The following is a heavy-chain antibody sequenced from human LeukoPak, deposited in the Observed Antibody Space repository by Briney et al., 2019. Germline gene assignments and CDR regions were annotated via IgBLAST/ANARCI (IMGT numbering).Heavy chain of an antibody. CDR2: IYYSGST. Sequence: SETLSLTCTVSGGSMSSSSYYWGWIRQPPGKGLEWIGSIYYSGSTYYNPSFKSRVTISVDTSKNQFSLKLSSVTAADTAVYYCARPEPDSDWFDPWGQGTLLTVSS. J-gene: IGHJ5*02. V-gene: IGHV4-39*01. CDR1: GGSMSSSSYY. D-gene: IGHD1-14*01. CDR3: ARPEPDSDWFDP.